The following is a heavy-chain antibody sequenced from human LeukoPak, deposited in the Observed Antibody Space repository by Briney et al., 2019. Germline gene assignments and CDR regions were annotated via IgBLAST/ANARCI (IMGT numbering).Heavy chain of an antibody. Sequence: GGSLRLSCAASGFTFSSYWMSWVRQAPGKGLEWVANIKQDGSEKYYVDSVKGRFTISRDNAKNSLYLQMNSLRAEDTAVYYCARDKRTTVTTHYMDVWGKGTTVTISS. CDR3: ARDKRTTVTTHYMDV. CDR2: IKQDGSEK. CDR1: GFTFSSYW. V-gene: IGHV3-7*01. D-gene: IGHD4-17*01. J-gene: IGHJ6*03.